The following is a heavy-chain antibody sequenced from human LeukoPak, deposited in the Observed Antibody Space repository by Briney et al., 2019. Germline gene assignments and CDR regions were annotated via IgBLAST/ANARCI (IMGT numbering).Heavy chain of an antibody. CDR3: ARDLGYCSSTSCYGYYYYGMDV. CDR2: IWYDGSNK. D-gene: IGHD2-2*01. V-gene: IGHV3-33*01. CDR1: GFTFSSYG. Sequence: GGSLRLSCAASGFTFSSYGMHWVRQAPGKGLEWVAVIWYDGSNKYYTDSVKGRFTISRDNSKNTLYLQMNSLRAEDTAVYYCARDLGYCSSTSCYGYYYYGMDVWGQGTTVTVSS. J-gene: IGHJ6*02.